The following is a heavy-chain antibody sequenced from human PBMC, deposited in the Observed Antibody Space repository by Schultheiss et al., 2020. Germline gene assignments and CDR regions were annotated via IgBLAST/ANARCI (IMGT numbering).Heavy chain of an antibody. D-gene: IGHD1-7*01. CDR3: AKDPQQLELRPLYYYYYGMDV. V-gene: IGHV3-30*18. J-gene: IGHJ6*02. CDR1: GFTFSSYA. CDR2: ISYDGSNK. Sequence: GGSLRLSCAASGFTFSSYAMSWVRQAPGKGLEWVAVISYDGSNKYYADSVKGRFTISRDNSKNTLYLQMNSLRAEDTAVYYCAKDPQQLELRPLYYYYYGMDVWGQGTTVTVSS.